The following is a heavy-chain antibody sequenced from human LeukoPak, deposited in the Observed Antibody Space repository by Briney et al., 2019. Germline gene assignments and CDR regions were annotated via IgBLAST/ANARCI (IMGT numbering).Heavy chain of an antibody. Sequence: SETLSLTCAVSGGSISSGGYSWSWIRQPPGKGLEWIGYIYHSGSTYYNPSLKSRVTISVDRSKNQFSLKLSSVTAADTAVYYCASTRGGDYGDYFDYWGQGTLVTVSS. CDR3: ASTRGGDYGDYFDY. CDR1: GGSISSGGYS. CDR2: IYHSGST. D-gene: IGHD4-17*01. V-gene: IGHV4-30-2*01. J-gene: IGHJ4*02.